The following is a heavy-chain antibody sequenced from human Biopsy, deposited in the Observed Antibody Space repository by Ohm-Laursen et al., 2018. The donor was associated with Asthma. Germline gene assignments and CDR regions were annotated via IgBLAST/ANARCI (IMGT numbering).Heavy chain of an antibody. D-gene: IGHD1-1*01. CDR3: VRDGTDDAFDI. V-gene: IGHV3-30*01. CDR2: ISKDASTQ. CDR1: GFTFGDYA. Sequence: SLRLSCTASGFTFGDYAMSWFRQAPGKGLEWVGVISKDASTQDYADSVKGRFTMARDNSKNTLDLQMNSLREEDTAVYYCVRDGTDDAFDIWGQGTVVSVSS. J-gene: IGHJ3*02.